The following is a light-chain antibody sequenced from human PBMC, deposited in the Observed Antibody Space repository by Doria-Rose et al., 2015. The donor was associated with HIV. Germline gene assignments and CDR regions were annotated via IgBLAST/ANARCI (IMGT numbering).Light chain of an antibody. J-gene: IGLJ1*01. CDR2: GNT. V-gene: IGLV1-40*01. CDR3: QSYDSRLSVYV. CDR1: RSNIGAGFD. Sequence: QSVLTQPPSVSAAPRPRVAISCTGSRSNIGAGFDVNWYQQFPRTAPKLLTHGNTNRPSWAPDRFSGSKSGTSASLAISGLRAEDEADYYCQSYDSRLSVYVFGTGTKVTVL.